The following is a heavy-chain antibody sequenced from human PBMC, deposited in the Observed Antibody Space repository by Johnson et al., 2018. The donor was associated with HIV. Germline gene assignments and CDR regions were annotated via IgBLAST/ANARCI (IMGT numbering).Heavy chain of an antibody. CDR2: ISYDGSNK. J-gene: IGHJ3*01. V-gene: IGHV3-30-3*01. CDR1: GFTFSSYA. CDR3: ARAPGAGNSYGLLD. Sequence: QVQLVESGGGVVQPGRSLRLSCAASGFTFSSYAMHWVRQAPGKGLEWVAVISYDGSNKYYADSVKGRFTISRDNSKNTLYLQMNSLRAEDTAVYYCARAPGAGNSYGLLDWGKGTMVTVSS. D-gene: IGHD5-18*01.